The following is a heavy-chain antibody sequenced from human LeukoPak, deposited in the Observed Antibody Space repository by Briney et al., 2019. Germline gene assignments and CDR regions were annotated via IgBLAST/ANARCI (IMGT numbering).Heavy chain of an antibody. Sequence: SETLSLTCSVSGGSIRGYYCSWIRQPPARGLELVGYIYYSGSTSYNPSLKSRVTMSVDTSKNQFSLNLSSVTATDTAVYYCARDAPSRSSSAFDIWGQGTMSTVSS. J-gene: IGHJ3*02. CDR2: IYYSGST. CDR1: GGSIRGYY. CDR3: ARDAPSRSSSAFDI. V-gene: IGHV4-59*12. D-gene: IGHD6-6*01.